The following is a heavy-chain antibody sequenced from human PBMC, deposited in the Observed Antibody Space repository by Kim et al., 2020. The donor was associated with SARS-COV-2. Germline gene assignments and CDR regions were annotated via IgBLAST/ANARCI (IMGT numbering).Heavy chain of an antibody. CDR3: ARVRMLGAAAEIPYFDY. D-gene: IGHD6-13*01. V-gene: IGHV1-69*06. Sequence: SVKVSCKASGGTFSNYAISWVRQAPGQGLEWMGGIIPVFGTANYAQKFQGRVTITADRSTSTAYMEVSSLRSEDTAVYYCARVRMLGAAAEIPYFDYWGQGTLVTVSS. J-gene: IGHJ4*02. CDR2: IIPVFGTA. CDR1: GGTFSNYA.